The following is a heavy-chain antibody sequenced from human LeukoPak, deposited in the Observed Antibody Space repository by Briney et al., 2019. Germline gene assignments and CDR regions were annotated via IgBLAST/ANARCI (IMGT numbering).Heavy chain of an antibody. J-gene: IGHJ6*02. Sequence: ASVNVSCKASGYTFTGYYMHWVRQAPGQGLEWMGWINPNSGGTNYAQKFQGWVTMTRDTSISTAYMELSRLRSDDTAVYYCARSPPPSSGWYLGSYGMDVWGQGTTVTVSS. V-gene: IGHV1-2*04. CDR2: INPNSGGT. D-gene: IGHD6-19*01. CDR1: GYTFTGYY. CDR3: ARSPPPSSGWYLGSYGMDV.